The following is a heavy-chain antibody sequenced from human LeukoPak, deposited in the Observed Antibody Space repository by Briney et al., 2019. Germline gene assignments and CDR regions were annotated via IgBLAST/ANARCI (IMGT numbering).Heavy chain of an antibody. Sequence: GGSLRLSCAASGFPFSSYGMHWVRQAPGKGLEWVAFIPYDGSDKFYADSVKGRFTISRDNSKNTLYLQMNSLRAEDTAVYYCAKDRHAPGRYCSSTTCFPFDPWGQGTLVTVSS. J-gene: IGHJ5*02. CDR2: IPYDGSDK. CDR3: AKDRHAPGRYCSSTTCFPFDP. D-gene: IGHD2-2*01. V-gene: IGHV3-30*02. CDR1: GFPFSSYG.